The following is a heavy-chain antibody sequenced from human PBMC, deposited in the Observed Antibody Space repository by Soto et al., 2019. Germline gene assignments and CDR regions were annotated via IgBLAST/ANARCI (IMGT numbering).Heavy chain of an antibody. CDR2: ISGSGGYA. V-gene: IGHV3-23*01. CDR3: GKDAPRLCV. CDR1: EVTFSTYP. D-gene: IGHD6-25*01. Sequence: EVQLLESGGGLVQPGGSLRLSCAASEVTFSTYPMTWVRQAPGKGLYWVSSISGSGGYASYADSVMGRFTISLDNSKNTLYLQMNSLRAEDTAVYYCGKDAPRLCVWGQGTTVTVSS. J-gene: IGHJ6*02.